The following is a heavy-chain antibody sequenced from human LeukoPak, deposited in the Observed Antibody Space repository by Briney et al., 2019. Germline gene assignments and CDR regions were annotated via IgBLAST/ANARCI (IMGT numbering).Heavy chain of an antibody. V-gene: IGHV4-59*01. J-gene: IGHJ4*02. CDR2: VYYSNT. CDR3: ARGALLWFGAKMEYYFDY. D-gene: IGHD3-10*01. CDR1: GASIGGYY. Sequence: SETLSLTCTVSGASIGGYYWSWIRQTPGKGLEWIGNVYYSNTNYNPSLKSRVTISVDTSKNQFSLKLSSVTAADTAVYYCARGALLWFGAKMEYYFDYWGQGTPLTVSS.